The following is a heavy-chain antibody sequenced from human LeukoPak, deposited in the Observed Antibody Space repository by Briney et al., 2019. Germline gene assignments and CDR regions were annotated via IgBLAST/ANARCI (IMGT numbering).Heavy chain of an antibody. CDR2: IYYSGST. J-gene: IGHJ6*03. CDR1: GGSISSYY. CDR3: ARAGYSSRWYAHDLDYYYMDV. V-gene: IGHV4-59*01. Sequence: SETLSLTCTVSGGSISSYYWSWIRQPPGKGLEWIGYIYYSGSTNYNPSLKSRVTISVDTSKNQFSLKLSSVTAADTAVYYCARAGYSSRWYAHDLDYYYMDVWGKGTTVTVSS. D-gene: IGHD6-13*01.